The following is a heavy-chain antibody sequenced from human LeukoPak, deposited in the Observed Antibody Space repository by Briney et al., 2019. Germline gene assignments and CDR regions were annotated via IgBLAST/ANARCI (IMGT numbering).Heavy chain of an antibody. V-gene: IGHV4-59*01. Sequence: SETLSLTCTVSGGSISSYYWSWIRQPPGKGLEWIGYIYYSGSTNYNPSLKSRVTISVDTSKNQFSLKLSSVTAADTAVYYYARVEVVVSENWFDPWGQGTLVTVSS. J-gene: IGHJ5*02. CDR1: GGSISSYY. CDR2: IYYSGST. D-gene: IGHD2-15*01. CDR3: ARVEVVVSENWFDP.